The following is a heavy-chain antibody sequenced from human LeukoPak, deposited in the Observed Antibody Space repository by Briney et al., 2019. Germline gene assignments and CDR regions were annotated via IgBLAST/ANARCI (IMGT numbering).Heavy chain of an antibody. CDR3: TSVVVPAEVYYYYGMDV. V-gene: IGHV3-23*01. Sequence: GGSLRLSCAASGFTFSSYAMSWVRQAPGKGLEWVSAISGSGGSTYYADSVKGRFTISRDNSKNTLYLQMNSLRAEDTAVYYCTSVVVPAEVYYYYGMDVWGKGTTVTISS. J-gene: IGHJ6*04. CDR1: GFTFSSYA. D-gene: IGHD2-2*01. CDR2: ISGSGGST.